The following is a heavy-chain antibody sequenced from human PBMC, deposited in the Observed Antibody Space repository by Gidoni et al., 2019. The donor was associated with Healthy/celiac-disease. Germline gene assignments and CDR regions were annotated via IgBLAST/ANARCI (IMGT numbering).Heavy chain of an antibody. Sequence: QVQLQESGPGLVKPSETLSLTCTVSGGSISSYYCSWIRQPPGKGLEWIGYIYYSGSTNYNPSLKSRVTISVDTSKKQFSLKLSSVTAADTAVYYCARGDCSSTSCYSDFDYWGQGTLVTVSS. CDR3: ARGDCSSTSCYSDFDY. CDR1: GGSISSYY. J-gene: IGHJ4*02. D-gene: IGHD2-2*01. V-gene: IGHV4-59*01. CDR2: IYYSGST.